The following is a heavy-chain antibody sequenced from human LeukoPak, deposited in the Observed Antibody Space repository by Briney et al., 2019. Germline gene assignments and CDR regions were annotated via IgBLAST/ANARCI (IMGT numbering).Heavy chain of an antibody. CDR3: AKDHTGGVVT. CDR2: MPYDGSNE. D-gene: IGHD2-21*02. J-gene: IGHJ4*02. Sequence: PGGSLRLSCVASGFIFSTYGIHWLRQAPGKGLEWVTFMPYDGSNEYYTESVKGRFTISRDNSKNTLYLQMNSLRAEDTAVYYCAKDHTGGVVTWGQGTLVTVSS. CDR1: GFIFSTYG. V-gene: IGHV3-30*02.